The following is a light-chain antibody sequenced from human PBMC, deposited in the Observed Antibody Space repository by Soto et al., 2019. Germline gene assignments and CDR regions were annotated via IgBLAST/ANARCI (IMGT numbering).Light chain of an antibody. Sequence: EIVLTQSPGTLSLSPGERATLSCRASQSVSSSYFAWHQQKPRHAPRPLIYGASSRAIGTPKRFSGSASGKDFTLTISRLEHEDCAFYYCQQYGSSPWTFGQGTKVEIK. CDR1: QSVSSSY. CDR3: QQYGSSPWT. V-gene: IGKV3-20*01. J-gene: IGKJ1*01. CDR2: GAS.